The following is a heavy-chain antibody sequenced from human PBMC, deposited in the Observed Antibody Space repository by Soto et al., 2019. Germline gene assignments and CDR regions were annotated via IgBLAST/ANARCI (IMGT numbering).Heavy chain of an antibody. CDR2: ISSSSSYI. CDR1: GFTFSSYS. D-gene: IGHD3-10*01. J-gene: IGHJ5*02. V-gene: IGHV3-21*01. Sequence: EVQLVESGGGLVKPGGSLRLSCAASGFTFSSYSMNWVRQAPGKGLEWVSSISSSSSYIYYADSVKGRFTISRDNAKNSLYLQMNSLRAEDTAVYYCARAPMVRGVSWFDPWGQGTLVTVSS. CDR3: ARAPMVRGVSWFDP.